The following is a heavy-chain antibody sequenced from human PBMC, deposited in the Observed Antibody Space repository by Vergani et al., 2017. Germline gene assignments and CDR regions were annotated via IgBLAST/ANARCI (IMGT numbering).Heavy chain of an antibody. J-gene: IGHJ4*02. V-gene: IGHV4-30-4*08. CDR3: ATTGYSYGLFDY. D-gene: IGHD5-18*01. CDR1: GGSISSGDYY. CDR2: INHSGST. Sequence: QVQLQESGPGLVKPSQTLSLTCTVSGGSISSGDYYWSWIRQPPGKGLEWIGEINHSGSTNYNPSLKSRVTISVDTSKNQFSLKLSSVTAADTAVYYCATTGYSYGLFDYWGQGTLVTVSS.